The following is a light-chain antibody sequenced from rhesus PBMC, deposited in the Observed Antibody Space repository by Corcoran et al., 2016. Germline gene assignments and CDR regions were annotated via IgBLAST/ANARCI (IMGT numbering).Light chain of an antibody. CDR1: QSVSST. CDR2: GAS. V-gene: IGKV3-10*01. Sequence: QVILTQSPATLSLSPGDRATLSCRASQSVSSTLAWYQQKPGQAPRLLISGASSRATGIPDRFSGSGSGTDFTLTISNLEPEDVGVYHCYQHSSGYSFGQGTKVEIK. CDR3: YQHSSGYS. J-gene: IGKJ2*01.